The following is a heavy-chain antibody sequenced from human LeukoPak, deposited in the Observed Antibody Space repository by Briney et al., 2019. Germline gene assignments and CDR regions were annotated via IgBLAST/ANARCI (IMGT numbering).Heavy chain of an antibody. D-gene: IGHD5-24*01. CDR3: ATDEDGSIRD. CDR1: GGSFSGYY. Sequence: SETLSLTCAVYGGSFSGYYWSWIRQPPGTGLEWIGEINYSGSTNYNPSPKSRITISIDTSKNQFSLKLNSVTAMDTAIYYCATDEDGSIRDWGQGTLVTVSS. V-gene: IGHV4-34*01. J-gene: IGHJ4*02. CDR2: INYSGST.